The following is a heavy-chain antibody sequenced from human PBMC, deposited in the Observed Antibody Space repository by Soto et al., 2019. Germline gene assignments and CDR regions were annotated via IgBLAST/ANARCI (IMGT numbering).Heavy chain of an antibody. D-gene: IGHD6-13*01. CDR2: ISYDGSNK. Sequence: PGGSLRLSCAASGFTFSSYAMHWVRQAPGKGLEWVAVISYDGSNKYYADSVKGRFTISRDNSKNTLYLQMNSLRAEDTAVYYCARGVTLAAAGSYYYYGMDVWGQGTTVTVS. CDR3: ARGVTLAAAGSYYYYGMDV. V-gene: IGHV3-30-3*01. CDR1: GFTFSSYA. J-gene: IGHJ6*02.